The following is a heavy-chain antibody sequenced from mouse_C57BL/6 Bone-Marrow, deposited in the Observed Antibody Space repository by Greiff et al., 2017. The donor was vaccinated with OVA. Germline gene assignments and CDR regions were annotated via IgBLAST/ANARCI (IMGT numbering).Heavy chain of an antibody. CDR1: GFTFSSYG. CDR3: ARHLLLYYYGSSYGYCDV. V-gene: IGHV5-6*01. Sequence: EVKLVESGGDLVKPGGSLTLSCAASGFTFSSYGMSWVRQTPDKRLELVATISRGGSYTYYPASVKGRFTISIDNAKNTLYLQMSSLKAEDTAMYYCARHLLLYYYGSSYGYCDVWGTGTTVTVSS. J-gene: IGHJ1*03. D-gene: IGHD1-1*01. CDR2: ISRGGSYT.